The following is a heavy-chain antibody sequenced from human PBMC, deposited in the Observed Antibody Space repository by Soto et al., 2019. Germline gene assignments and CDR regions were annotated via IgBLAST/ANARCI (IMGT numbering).Heavy chain of an antibody. CDR2: ISWNSGSI. V-gene: IGHV3-9*01. Sequence: EVQLVESGGGLVQPGRSLRLSCAASGFTFDDYAMHWVRQAPGKGLEWVSGISWNSGSIGYADSVKGRFTISRDNAKNSLDLQMNSLRAEDTALYYCAKGGRSTSYWGQGTLVTVSS. CDR1: GFTFDDYA. J-gene: IGHJ4*02. CDR3: AKGGRSTSY.